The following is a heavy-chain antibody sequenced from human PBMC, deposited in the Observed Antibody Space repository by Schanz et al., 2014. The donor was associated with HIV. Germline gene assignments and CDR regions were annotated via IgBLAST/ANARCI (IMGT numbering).Heavy chain of an antibody. Sequence: EVHLVESGGGLVKPGGSLRLSCTASGFTFSDYSMNWVRQTPGKGLEWVSSISESGGRSYYADSVNGRFTISRDNSKNTLYLQMTTLRTEDTAVYYCAKPEYDSRGNSQSHFDSWGQGTLVTVSS. CDR3: AKPEYDSRGNSQSHFDS. CDR1: GFTFSDYS. CDR2: ISESGGRS. D-gene: IGHD3-22*01. J-gene: IGHJ4*02. V-gene: IGHV3-23*04.